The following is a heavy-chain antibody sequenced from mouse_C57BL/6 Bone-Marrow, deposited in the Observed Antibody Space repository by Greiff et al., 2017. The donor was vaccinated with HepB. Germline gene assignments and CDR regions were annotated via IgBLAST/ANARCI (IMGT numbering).Heavy chain of an antibody. V-gene: IGHV3-6*01. J-gene: IGHJ4*01. CDR1: GYSITSGYY. CDR2: ISYDGSN. CDR3: AITTVVATDY. Sequence: ESGPGLVKPSQSLSLTCSVTGYSITSGYYWNWIRQFPGNKLEWMGYISYDGSNNYNPSLKNRISITRDTSKNQFFLKFNSVTTEDTATYYCAITTVVATDYWGQGTSVTVSA. D-gene: IGHD1-1*01.